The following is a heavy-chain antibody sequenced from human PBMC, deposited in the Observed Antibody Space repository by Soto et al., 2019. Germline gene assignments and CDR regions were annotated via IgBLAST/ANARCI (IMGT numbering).Heavy chain of an antibody. Sequence: EVQLLESGGGLVQPGGSLRLSCAASGFTFSSYAMSWVRQAPGKGLEWVSAISGSGGSTYYADSVKGRFTSSRDNSKNTLYLQMSSLRAEDTAVYYCAKAGGFGGYWYFDLWGRGTLVTVSS. V-gene: IGHV3-23*01. CDR3: AKAGGFGGYWYFDL. CDR2: ISGSGGST. CDR1: GFTFSSYA. D-gene: IGHD3-10*01. J-gene: IGHJ2*01.